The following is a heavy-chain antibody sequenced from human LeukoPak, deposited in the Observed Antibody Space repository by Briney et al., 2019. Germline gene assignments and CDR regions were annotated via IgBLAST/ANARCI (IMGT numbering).Heavy chain of an antibody. J-gene: IGHJ4*02. V-gene: IGHV3-74*01. CDR2: INSDGSST. CDR3: ARDSHSPRVYPNYFDY. Sequence: GGSLRLSCAASGFTFSSYWIHWVRQAPGKGLVWVSRINSDGSSTSYADSVKGRFTISRDNAKNTLYLQMNSLRAEDTAVYYCARDSHSPRVYPNYFDYWGQGTLVTVSS. D-gene: IGHD5/OR15-5a*01. CDR1: GFTFSSYW.